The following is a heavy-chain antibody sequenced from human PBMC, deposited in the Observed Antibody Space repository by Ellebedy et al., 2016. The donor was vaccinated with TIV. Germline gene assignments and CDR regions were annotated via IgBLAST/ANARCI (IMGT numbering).Heavy chain of an antibody. CDR1: GFTFSDYW. V-gene: IGHV3-7*01. CDR2: MKQDGSER. D-gene: IGHD3-10*01. CDR3: VRVVGITVVGGLFPPSAYYGMDV. Sequence: PGGSLRLSCEASGFTFSDYWMSWVRQAPGKGLEWVANMKQDGSERYYLDSGRGRLSIARDNANDARYLQMNSLSAEDTALYYCVRVVGITVVGGLFPPSAYYGMDVWGQGTTVTVSS. J-gene: IGHJ6*02.